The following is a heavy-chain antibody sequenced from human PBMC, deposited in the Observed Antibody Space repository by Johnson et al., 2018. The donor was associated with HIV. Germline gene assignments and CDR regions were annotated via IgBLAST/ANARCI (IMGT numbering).Heavy chain of an antibody. Sequence: QVQLVESGGGVVQPGGSLRLSCAASGFTFSSYGMHWVRQAPGKGLEWVAFIRYDGSNKYYADSVKGRFTISRDNAKKTLYLQMNSLRAEDTAVYYCVLQFLEWLSSDAFDIWGQGTMVTVSS. J-gene: IGHJ3*02. CDR3: VLQFLEWLSSDAFDI. D-gene: IGHD3-3*01. CDR2: IRYDGSNK. CDR1: GFTFSSYG. V-gene: IGHV3-30*02.